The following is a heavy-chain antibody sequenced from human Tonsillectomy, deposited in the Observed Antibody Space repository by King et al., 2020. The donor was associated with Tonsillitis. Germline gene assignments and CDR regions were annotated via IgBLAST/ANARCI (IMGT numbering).Heavy chain of an antibody. D-gene: IGHD6-19*01. CDR1: GYPFTTYG. V-gene: IGHV1-18*01. Sequence: VQLVESGAEVKEPGASVKVSCKASGYPFTTYGISWVRQAPGQGLEYMGWVVTSNGNTNYAQKFQGRVTMTTDTSTSTAYMEMRSLRSDDTAVYYCAKEANSAWSSWGQGTLVTVSS. CDR2: VVTSNGNT. CDR3: AKEANSAWSS. J-gene: IGHJ4*02.